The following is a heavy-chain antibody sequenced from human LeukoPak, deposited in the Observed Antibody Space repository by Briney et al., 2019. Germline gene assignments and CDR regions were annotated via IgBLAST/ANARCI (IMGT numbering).Heavy chain of an antibody. CDR3: ARPLLRTDAFDI. CDR1: GFTFSSSD. CDR2: ISYDGSNK. D-gene: IGHD1-26*01. J-gene: IGHJ3*02. V-gene: IGHV3-30*19. Sequence: GGSLRLSCAASGFTFSSSDMHWVRQAPGKGLEWVADISYDGSNKYYADSVKGRFTISRDNSKNTLYLQMNSLRAEDTAVYYCARPLLRTDAFDIWGQGTMVTVSS.